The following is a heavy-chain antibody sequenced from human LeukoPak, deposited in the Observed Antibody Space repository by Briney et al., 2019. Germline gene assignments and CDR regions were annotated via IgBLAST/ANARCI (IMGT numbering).Heavy chain of an antibody. D-gene: IGHD5-12*01. Sequence: GGSLRLSCTASGFTFSNYLMTWVRQAPGKGLEWVAHINQDGSEEHYMDSVKARFTISRDNATNSLSLQMNSLRAEDTAMYYCVRDGGVSGYDLLDNWGQGTLVTVSS. V-gene: IGHV3-7*01. CDR2: INQDGSEE. CDR3: VRDGGVSGYDLLDN. J-gene: IGHJ4*02. CDR1: GFTFSNYL.